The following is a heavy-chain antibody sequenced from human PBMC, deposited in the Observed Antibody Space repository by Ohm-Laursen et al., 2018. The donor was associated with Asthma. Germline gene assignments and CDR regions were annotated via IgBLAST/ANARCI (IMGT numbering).Heavy chain of an antibody. D-gene: IGHD3-22*01. Sequence: SLRLSCSASGFTFSSYAMSWVRQAPGKGLEWVSAISGSGGSTYYADSVKGRFTISRDNSKNTLYLQMNSLRAEDTAVYYCASSDSSGYYWYFDLWGRGTLVTVSS. CDR2: ISGSGGST. CDR3: ASSDSSGYYWYFDL. CDR1: GFTFSSYA. J-gene: IGHJ2*01. V-gene: IGHV3-23*01.